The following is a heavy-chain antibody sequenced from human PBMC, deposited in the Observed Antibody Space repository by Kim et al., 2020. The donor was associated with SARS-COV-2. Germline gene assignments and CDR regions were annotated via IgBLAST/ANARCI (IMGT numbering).Heavy chain of an antibody. V-gene: IGHV3-13*01. CDR2: IGTAGDT. D-gene: IGHD6-25*01. CDR1: GFTFSSYD. CDR3: ARASSDWAFDY. Sequence: GGSLRLSCAASGFTFSSYDMHWVRQATGKGLEWVSAIGTAGDTYYPGSVKGRFTISRENANNSLYLQMNSLRAGDTAVYYCARASSDWAFDYWGQGTLVTVSS. J-gene: IGHJ4*02.